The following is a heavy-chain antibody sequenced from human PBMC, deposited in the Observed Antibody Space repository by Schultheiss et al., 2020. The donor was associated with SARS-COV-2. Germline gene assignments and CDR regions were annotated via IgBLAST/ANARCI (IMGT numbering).Heavy chain of an antibody. CDR3: ARYGPVAMNTGAFDY. V-gene: IGHV4-34*01. D-gene: IGHD6-19*01. CDR2: INHSGST. J-gene: IGHJ4*02. CDR1: GGSISSYY. Sequence: SETLSLTCTVSGGSISSYYWSWIRQPPGKGLEWIGEINHSGSTNYNPSLKSRVTISVDTSKNQFSLKLASVTAADTATYYCARYGPVAMNTGAFDYWGQGTLVTVSS.